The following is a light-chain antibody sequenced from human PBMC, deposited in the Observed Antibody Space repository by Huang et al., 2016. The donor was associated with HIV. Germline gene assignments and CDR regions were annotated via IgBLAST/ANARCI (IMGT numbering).Light chain of an antibody. CDR3: MQALQTPWT. Sequence: DVVMTQSPLSLPVTPGESASISCRSSQSLLHSNGYSYLDWYLQKPGQSPHLLIYLGSNRASGVPDRFSGSGSGTDFTLRISRVEAEDVGVYYCMQALQTPWTFGQGTKLEIK. CDR2: LGS. J-gene: IGKJ1*01. V-gene: IGKV2-28*01. CDR1: QSLLHSNGYSY.